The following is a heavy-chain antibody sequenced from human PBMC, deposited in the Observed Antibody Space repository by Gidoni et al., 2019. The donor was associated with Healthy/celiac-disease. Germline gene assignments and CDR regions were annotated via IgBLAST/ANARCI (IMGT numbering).Heavy chain of an antibody. J-gene: IGHJ6*02. CDR3: ARGRYYGSGSYRSYYYGMDV. D-gene: IGHD3-10*01. CDR2: IYTSGST. Sequence: QVQLQESGPGLVKPSQTLSLTCTVSGGSLSRGSYFLCWVRPPAGKGLEWIGRIYTSGSTNYNPSLKSRVTISVDTSKNQFSLKLSAVTAADTAVYYCARGRYYGSGSYRSYYYGMDVWGQGTTVTVSS. CDR1: GGSLSRGSYF. V-gene: IGHV4-61*02.